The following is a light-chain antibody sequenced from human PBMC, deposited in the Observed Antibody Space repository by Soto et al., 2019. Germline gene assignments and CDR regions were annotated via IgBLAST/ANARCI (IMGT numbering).Light chain of an antibody. Sequence: IQLTQSPSSLSASVGDRVTITCRASQGISSYFAWYQQKPGKAPKVLIYAASTLQNGVPPRFSGSGSGTDFTLTISSLPPEYAASYCCQQLTASPYTFGQGTQLEIK. J-gene: IGKJ2*01. CDR1: QGISSY. V-gene: IGKV1-9*01. CDR3: QQLTASPYT. CDR2: AAS.